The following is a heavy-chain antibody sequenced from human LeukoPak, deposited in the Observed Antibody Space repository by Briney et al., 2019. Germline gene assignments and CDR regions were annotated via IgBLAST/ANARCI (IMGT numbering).Heavy chain of an antibody. CDR2: ISSSSSTI. V-gene: IGHV3-48*01. Sequence: PGGSLRLSCAAPGFTFSSYSMNWVRQAPGKGLEWVSYISSSSSTIYYADSVKGRFTISRDNAKNSLYLQMNSLRAEDTAVYYCASAYSGYDPDYYMDVWGKGTTATVSS. D-gene: IGHD5-12*01. CDR1: GFTFSSYS. J-gene: IGHJ6*03. CDR3: ASAYSGYDPDYYMDV.